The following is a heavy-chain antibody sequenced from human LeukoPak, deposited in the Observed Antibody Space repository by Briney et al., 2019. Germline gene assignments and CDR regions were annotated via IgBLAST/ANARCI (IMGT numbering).Heavy chain of an antibody. CDR1: GFTFTSYD. Sequence: GSVKLSCTASGFTFTSYDMNWVRQATGQGLEWVGWMNPNSGNTGYAQNFKGRFTMTRNNTISTVYLELSSLRSEDTAVYYCASPGYSSSSAFDYWGQGTLVTVSS. J-gene: IGHJ4*02. CDR3: ASPGYSSSSAFDY. CDR2: MNPNSGNT. V-gene: IGHV1-8*01. D-gene: IGHD6-6*01.